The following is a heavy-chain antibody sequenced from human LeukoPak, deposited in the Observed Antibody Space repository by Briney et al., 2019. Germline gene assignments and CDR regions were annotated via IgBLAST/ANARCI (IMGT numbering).Heavy chain of an antibody. D-gene: IGHD6-19*01. CDR1: GYTFTSYG. CDR3: ARDSAECTSHFRVAVAAGFNFDY. CDR2: ISAYNGNT. V-gene: IGHV1-18*01. Sequence: ASLKVSCKASGYTFTSYGISWVRQAPGQGLECMGWISAYNGNTNYAQKLQGRVTMTTDTSTSTAYMELRRLRSDDTDVYYCARDSAECTSHFRVAVAAGFNFDYWGQGTLVTVSS. J-gene: IGHJ4*02.